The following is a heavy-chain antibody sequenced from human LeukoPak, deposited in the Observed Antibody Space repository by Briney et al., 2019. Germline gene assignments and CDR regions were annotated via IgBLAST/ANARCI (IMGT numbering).Heavy chain of an antibody. D-gene: IGHD5-18*01. CDR3: AKELRGYSYGLPHCYYYYMDV. V-gene: IGHV3-43*01. CDR2: ISWDGGRS. CDR1: GFTFDDYT. J-gene: IGHJ6*03. Sequence: GGSLRLSCAASGFTFDDYTMHWVRQAPGKGLEWVSLISWDGGRSYYADSVEGRFTISRDNSKNSLFLQMNSLRTEDTALYYCAKELRGYSYGLPHCYYYYMDVWGKGTTVTVSS.